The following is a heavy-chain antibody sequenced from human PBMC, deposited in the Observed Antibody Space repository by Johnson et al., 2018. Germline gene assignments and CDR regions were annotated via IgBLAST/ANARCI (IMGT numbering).Heavy chain of an antibody. CDR2: IFDRDGT. CDR3: TRDCNGGYGMDV. CDR1: GFSVSNSY. V-gene: IGHV3-53*04. Sequence: VQLVESGGGLVQPGGSLRLSCVASGFSVSNSYMSWVRQAPGKGLEWVSIIFDRDGTHYADSVKGRFTVSRDNSNNILYLQMNSLRAEDTAFYYCTRDCNGGYGMDVWGQGTTVTVSS. J-gene: IGHJ6*02.